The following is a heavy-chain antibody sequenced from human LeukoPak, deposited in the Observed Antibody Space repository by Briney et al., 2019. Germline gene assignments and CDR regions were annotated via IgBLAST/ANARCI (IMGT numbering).Heavy chain of an antibody. V-gene: IGHV3-30-3*01. J-gene: IGHJ4*02. CDR1: GFTFSSYA. CDR3: ARETGSAVGSTDFDY. CDR2: VSYDEINE. Sequence: GGSLRLSCAASGFTFSSYAMHWVRQASGRGLEWVAVVSYDEINEYYADSVKGRFTISRDNSKNTLYLQMNSLRAEDTAVYYCARETGSAVGSTDFDYWGQGTLVTVSS. D-gene: IGHD4-17*01.